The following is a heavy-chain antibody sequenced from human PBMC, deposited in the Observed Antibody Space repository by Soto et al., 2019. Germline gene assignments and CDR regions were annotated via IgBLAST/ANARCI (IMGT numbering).Heavy chain of an antibody. Sequence: EVPLVESGGALVKPGGSLTLSCAASGFTFSYAWMNWVRQVPGKGLEWVGRIKSNADGATTDYAAPVKGRFSISRDDSKNTLFLQMNSLKTEDTGVYYCTTWGTFLTGYRRWGQGTLVTVSS. V-gene: IGHV3-15*02. CDR2: IKSNADGATT. D-gene: IGHD3-9*01. CDR3: TTWGTFLTGYRR. J-gene: IGHJ1*01. CDR1: GFTFSYAW.